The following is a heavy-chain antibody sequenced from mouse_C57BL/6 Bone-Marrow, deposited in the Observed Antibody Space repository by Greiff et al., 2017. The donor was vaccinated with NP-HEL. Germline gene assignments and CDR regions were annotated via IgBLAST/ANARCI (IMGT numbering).Heavy chain of an antibody. CDR1: GYTFTSYW. D-gene: IGHD1-1*02. V-gene: IGHV1-55*01. CDR3: ARREVVYWYFDV. CDR2: IYPGSGST. J-gene: IGHJ1*03. Sequence: QVQLKQPGAELVKPGASVKMSCKASGYTFTSYWITWVKQRPGQGLEWIGDIYPGSGSTNYNEKFKSKATLTVDTSSSTAYMQLSSLTSEDSAVYYCARREVVYWYFDVWGTGTTVTVSS.